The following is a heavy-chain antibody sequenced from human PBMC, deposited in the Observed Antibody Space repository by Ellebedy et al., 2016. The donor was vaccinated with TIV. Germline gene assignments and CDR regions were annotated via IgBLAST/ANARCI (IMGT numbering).Heavy chain of an antibody. D-gene: IGHD6-13*01. Sequence: LSLTCAASGFTFSTYWMSWVRQAPGKGLEWVANIKEDASEKYYVDFVKGRFTISRDNAKNSLYLQMNSLRDEDSALYYCATDFWATAAGWGQGTLVNVSS. V-gene: IGHV3-7*01. CDR1: GFTFSTYW. J-gene: IGHJ4*02. CDR2: IKEDASEK. CDR3: ATDFWATAAG.